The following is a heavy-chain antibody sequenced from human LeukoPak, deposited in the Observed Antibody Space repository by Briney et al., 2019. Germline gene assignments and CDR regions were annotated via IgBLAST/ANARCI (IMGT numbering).Heavy chain of an antibody. CDR3: ARVRRFGAGQDY. V-gene: IGHV4-39*07. D-gene: IGHD3-16*01. J-gene: IGHJ4*02. CDR1: GGSISSSSYY. CDR2: IYYSGST. Sequence: SETLSLTCTVSGGSISSSSYYWGWIRQPPGKGLEWIGSIYYSGSTYYNPSLKSRVTISVDTSKNQCSLKVKSVAAADTAVYYCARVRRFGAGQDYWGQGTLVTFSS.